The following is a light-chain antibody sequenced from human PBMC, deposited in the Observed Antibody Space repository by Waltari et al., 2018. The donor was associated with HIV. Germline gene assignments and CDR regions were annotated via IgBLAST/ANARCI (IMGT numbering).Light chain of an antibody. CDR1: RGHSSNA. CDR3: QTWGTGIAV. CDR2: VNSDGSH. Sequence: QPVLTQPPSASGSLGASVKLTCTLSRGHSSNAIAWHQQQPEKGPRFLMKVNSDGSHNRGAGIPDRFAGSTYGAERCLTIPSLQSEDEADYYCQTWGTGIAVFGGGTKLTVL. J-gene: IGLJ3*02. V-gene: IGLV4-69*01.